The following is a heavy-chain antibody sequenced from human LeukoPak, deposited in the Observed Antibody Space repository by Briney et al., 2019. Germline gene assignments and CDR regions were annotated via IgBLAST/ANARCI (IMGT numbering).Heavy chain of an antibody. CDR2: IYTSGST. D-gene: IGHD2-2*01. CDR1: GGSISSYY. V-gene: IGHV4-4*07. Sequence: PSETLSLTCTVSGGSISSYYWSWIRQPAGKGLEWIGRIYTSGSTNYNPSLKSRVTMSVDTSKNQFSLKLSSVTAADTAVYYCARGVVVVPAAFYYGMDVWGQGTTVTVSS. J-gene: IGHJ6*02. CDR3: ARGVVVVPAAFYYGMDV.